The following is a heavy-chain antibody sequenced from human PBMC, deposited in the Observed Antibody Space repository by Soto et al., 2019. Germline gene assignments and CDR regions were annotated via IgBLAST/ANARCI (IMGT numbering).Heavy chain of an antibody. Sequence: QVQLVESGGGVVQPGRSLRLSCAASGFTFSSYAMHWVRQAPGKGLEWVAVISYDGSNKYYADSVKGRFTISRDNSKNTLYLQMNSLRAEDTAVYYCARDGAAAAQDYYYYYYGMDVW. J-gene: IGHJ6*01. V-gene: IGHV3-30-3*01. CDR1: GFTFSSYA. CDR2: ISYDGSNK. D-gene: IGHD6-13*01. CDR3: ARDGAAAAQDYYYYYYGMDV.